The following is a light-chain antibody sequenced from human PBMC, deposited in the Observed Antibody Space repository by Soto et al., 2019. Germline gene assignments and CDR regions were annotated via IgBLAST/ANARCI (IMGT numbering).Light chain of an antibody. CDR3: SSYTSSSTLVV. V-gene: IGLV2-14*01. CDR1: SSDVGGYNY. CDR2: DVS. Sequence: QSALTQPASVSGSPGQSITISCTGTSSDVGGYNYVSWYQQHPGKAPKHMIYDVSNRPSGVSNRFSGSKSGNTASLTISGLQAEDEADYYCSSYTSSSTLVVFGGGTKVTVL. J-gene: IGLJ2*01.